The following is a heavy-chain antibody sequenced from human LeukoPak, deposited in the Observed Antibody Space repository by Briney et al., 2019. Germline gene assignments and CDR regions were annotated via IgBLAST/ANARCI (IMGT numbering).Heavy chain of an antibody. Sequence: PSETLSLTCTVSGGSISSYYWSWIRQPPGKGLEWIGYIYYSGSTNYNPSLKSRVTISVDTSKNQFSLKLSSVTAADTAVYYCAREGVGATTAAFDIWGQGTMVTVSS. CDR1: GGSISSYY. V-gene: IGHV4-59*12. CDR2: IYYSGST. D-gene: IGHD1-26*01. J-gene: IGHJ3*02. CDR3: AREGVGATTAAFDI.